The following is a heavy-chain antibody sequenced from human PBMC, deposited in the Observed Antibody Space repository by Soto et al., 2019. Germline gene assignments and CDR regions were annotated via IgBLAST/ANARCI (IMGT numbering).Heavy chain of an antibody. Sequence: GGSLRLSCAVSGFTFSNYGMHWVRQAPGKGLEWVALIWYDGSKDYYAESVKGRFTISRDNSKNTIYLQMNSLRVEDTSVYSCASGPYTGSHRAFDYWGQGTPVTAPQ. J-gene: IGHJ4*02. CDR1: GFTFSNYG. CDR3: ASGPYTGSHRAFDY. CDR2: IWYDGSKD. V-gene: IGHV3-33*01. D-gene: IGHD1-26*01.